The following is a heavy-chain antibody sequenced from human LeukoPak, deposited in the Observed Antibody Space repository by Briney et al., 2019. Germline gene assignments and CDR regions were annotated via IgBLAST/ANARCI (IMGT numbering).Heavy chain of an antibody. CDR3: ATGAGPLDY. D-gene: IGHD4-17*01. V-gene: IGHV4-61*02. CDR2: INTSGST. CDR1: GGSISSGSYY. J-gene: IGHJ4*02. Sequence: SETLSLTCTVSGGSISSGSYYWSWIRQPAGKGLEWIGRINTSGSTNYNPSHKSRVTISVDTSKNQFFLKLTSVTAADTAVYFCATGAGPLDYWGQGILVTVSS.